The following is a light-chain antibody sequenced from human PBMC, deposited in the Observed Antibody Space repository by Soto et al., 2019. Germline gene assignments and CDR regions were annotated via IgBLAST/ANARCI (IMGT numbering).Light chain of an antibody. J-gene: IGLJ3*02. CDR2: DNN. CDR3: GTWDSSGV. CDR1: SSNIGNNY. V-gene: IGLV1-51*01. Sequence: QSVLTQPPSVSAAPGQKVTISCSGSSSNIGNNYVSWYQQLPGTAPKLLIYDNNKRPSGIPDRFSGSESGTSATLGITGLQTGDEADYYCGTWDSSGVFGGGTKLTVL.